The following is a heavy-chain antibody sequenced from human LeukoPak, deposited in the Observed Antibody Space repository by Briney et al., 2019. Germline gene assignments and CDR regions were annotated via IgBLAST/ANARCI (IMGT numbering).Heavy chain of an antibody. D-gene: IGHD5-18*01. CDR1: GGSFSGYY. CDR2: IYYSGST. Sequence: SETLSLTCAVYGGSFSGYYWSWIRQPPGKGLEWIGSIYYSGSTYYNPSLKSRVTISVDTSKNQFSLKLSSVTAADTAVYYCARRRYSYGHFDYWGQGTLVTVSS. CDR3: ARRRYSYGHFDY. J-gene: IGHJ4*02. V-gene: IGHV4-34*01.